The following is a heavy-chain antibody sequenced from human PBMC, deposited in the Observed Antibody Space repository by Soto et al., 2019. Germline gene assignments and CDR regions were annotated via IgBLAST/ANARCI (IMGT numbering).Heavy chain of an antibody. Sequence: SGPTLVNPTQTLTLTCTFSGFSLRNARMRVSWIRQPPGKALEWLARIDWDDDKFYNTSLNTRLSISKDTSKNQVVLTMTNMDPVDTATYCCVRIGGNYRWIDFSGQGTLVTVSS. V-gene: IGHV2-70*04. D-gene: IGHD3-10*01. CDR2: IDWDDDK. J-gene: IGHJ4*02. CDR1: GFSLRNARMR. CDR3: VRIGGNYRWIDF.